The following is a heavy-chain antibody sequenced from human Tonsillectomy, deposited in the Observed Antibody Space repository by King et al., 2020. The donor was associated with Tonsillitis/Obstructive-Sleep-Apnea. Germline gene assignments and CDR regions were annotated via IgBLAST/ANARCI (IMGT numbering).Heavy chain of an antibody. CDR2: INKDSGRT. Sequence: VQLVESGGGLVQPGGSLRLSCAASGFALSSSSMSWVRQAPGKGLDWVSSINKDSGRTYYADSVKGRFTISRDDSTNMLFLQMSSLRAEDTAVYFCAKDHPSSGGPAFDYWGQGTLVIVSS. D-gene: IGHD3-22*01. J-gene: IGHJ4*02. V-gene: IGHV3-23*04. CDR3: AKDHPSSGGPAFDY. CDR1: GFALSSSS.